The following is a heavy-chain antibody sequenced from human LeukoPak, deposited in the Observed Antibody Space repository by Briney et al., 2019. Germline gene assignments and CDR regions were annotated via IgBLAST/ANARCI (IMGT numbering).Heavy chain of an antibody. CDR3: AKDDLTGYTFDY. V-gene: IGHV3-23*01. CDR2: ISDSGGTT. CDR1: GFTFRSYA. J-gene: IGHJ4*02. Sequence: GGSLRLPCVASGFTFRSYAMSWVRQAPGKGLEWVSGISDSGGTTYYVDSVKGRFTISRDNAKNTLNLQMNSLRAEHTAVYYCAKDDLTGYTFDYWGQGTLVTVSS. D-gene: IGHD3-9*01.